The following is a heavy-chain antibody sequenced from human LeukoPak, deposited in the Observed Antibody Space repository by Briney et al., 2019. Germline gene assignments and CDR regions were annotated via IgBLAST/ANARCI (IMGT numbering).Heavy chain of an antibody. CDR2: ISSSGSTI. J-gene: IGHJ6*02. CDR3: ARGGNGYSSSWSLYYYYYGMDV. Sequence: PGGSLRLSCAASGFTFSDYYMSWIRQAPGKGLEWVSYISSSGSTIYYADSVKGRFTISRDNAKNSLYLQMNSLRAEDTAVYYCARGGNGYSSSWSLYYYYYGMDVWGQGTTVTVSS. V-gene: IGHV3-11*01. D-gene: IGHD6-13*01. CDR1: GFTFSDYY.